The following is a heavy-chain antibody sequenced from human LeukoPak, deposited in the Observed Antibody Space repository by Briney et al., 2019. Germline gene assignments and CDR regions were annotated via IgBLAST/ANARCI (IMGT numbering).Heavy chain of an antibody. CDR3: ARDSYDSSGYYYERGAFDI. CDR2: ISYDGSNK. D-gene: IGHD3-22*01. V-gene: IGHV3-30-3*01. CDR1: GFTFSSYA. J-gene: IGHJ3*02. Sequence: GGSLRLSCAASGFTFSSYAMHWVRQAPGKRLEWVAVISYDGSNKYYADSVKGRFTISGDNSKNTLCLQMNSLRAEDTAVYYCARDSYDSSGYYYERGAFDIWGQGTMVTVSS.